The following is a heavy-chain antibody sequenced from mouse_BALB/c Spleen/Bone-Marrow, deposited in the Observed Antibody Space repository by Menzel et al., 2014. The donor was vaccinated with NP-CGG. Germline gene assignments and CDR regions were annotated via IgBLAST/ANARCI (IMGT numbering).Heavy chain of an antibody. V-gene: IGHV10-1*02. CDR3: GSSTYFDV. Sequence: VKLVESGGGLVQPKGSLKLSCAASGFTFNTYSTNWVRQAPGKGLEWVARIRSKSNNYATYYADSVKDRFTISRDDSQRMHSLQMDNLKTEDTAMYYGGSSTYFDVWGPGTTLTVSS. CDR1: GFTFNTYS. CDR2: IRSKSNNYAT. J-gene: IGHJ1*01. D-gene: IGHD6-1*01.